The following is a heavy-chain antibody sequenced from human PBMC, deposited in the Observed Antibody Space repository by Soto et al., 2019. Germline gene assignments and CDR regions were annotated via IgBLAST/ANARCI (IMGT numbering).Heavy chain of an antibody. V-gene: IGHV4-59*01. CDR2: VYFSGST. Sequence: QERLQESGPGLVKPSETLSLTCSVSGCSINGYYWNWIRQPPGKGLEWLGNVYFSGSTHYNPSLEARLTISVDTSKKQISLKLRSVTAADTAVYYCARQEAVPGTPFDSWGQGTLVSVSS. J-gene: IGHJ4*02. D-gene: IGHD6-19*01. CDR1: GCSINGYY. CDR3: ARQEAVPGTPFDS.